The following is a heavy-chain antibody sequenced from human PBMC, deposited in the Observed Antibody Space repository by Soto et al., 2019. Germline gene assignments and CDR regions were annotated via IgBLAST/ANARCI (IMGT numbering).Heavy chain of an antibody. J-gene: IGHJ5*02. CDR1: GYTFTSYD. D-gene: IGHD3-22*01. V-gene: IGHV1-8*01. CDR2: MNPNSGNT. Sequence: ASVKVSCKASGYTFTSYDINWVRQATGQGLEWMGWMNPNSGNTDYAQKFQGRVTMTRNTSISTAYMELSSLRSEDTAVYYCARPIQYYFDTSAQSAWFDPWGQGTLVTVSS. CDR3: ARPIQYYFDTSAQSAWFDP.